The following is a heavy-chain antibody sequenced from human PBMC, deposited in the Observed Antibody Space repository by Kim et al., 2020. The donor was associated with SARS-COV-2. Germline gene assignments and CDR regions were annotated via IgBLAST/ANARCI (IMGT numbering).Heavy chain of an antibody. CDR3: ARASYSGYDPLLYDY. D-gene: IGHD5-12*01. CDR1: GFTFSSYD. Sequence: GGSLRLSCAASGFTFSSYDMHWVRQATGKGLEWVSAIGTAGDTYYPGSVKGRFTISRENAKNSLYLQMNSLRAGDTAVYYCARASYSGYDPLLYDYWGQGTLVTVSS. CDR2: IGTAGDT. J-gene: IGHJ4*02. V-gene: IGHV3-13*01.